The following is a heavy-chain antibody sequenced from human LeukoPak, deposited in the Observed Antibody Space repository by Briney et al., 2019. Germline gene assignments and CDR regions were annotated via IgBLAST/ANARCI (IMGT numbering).Heavy chain of an antibody. CDR2: IIPIFDTT. J-gene: IGHJ6*03. CDR1: GGTFNSYA. Sequence: SVKASCKASGGTFNSYAISWVRQAPGQGLEWMGGIIPIFDTTNYAQKFQGRVTIIADKSTSTAYMELYSLRSEDTAVYYCARAIRGSKIASRYYYYYMDVWGKGTTVTVSS. V-gene: IGHV1-69*06. D-gene: IGHD3-10*01. CDR3: ARAIRGSKIASRYYYYYMDV.